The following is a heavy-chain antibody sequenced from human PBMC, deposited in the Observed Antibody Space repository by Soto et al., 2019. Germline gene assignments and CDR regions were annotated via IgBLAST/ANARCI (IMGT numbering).Heavy chain of an antibody. CDR3: ARDAAHKNIAAGGTGDY. J-gene: IGHJ4*02. CDR1: GFTFSSYG. V-gene: IGHV3-33*01. CDR2: IWYDGSNK. Sequence: QVQLVESGGGVVQPGRSLRLSCAASGFTFSSYGMHWVRQAPGKGLEWVAVIWYDGSNKYYADSVKGRFTISRDNSKNTLYLKMNSLRAEDRAEYYGARDAAHKNIAAGGTGDYGGQGTLVTVSS. D-gene: IGHD6-25*01.